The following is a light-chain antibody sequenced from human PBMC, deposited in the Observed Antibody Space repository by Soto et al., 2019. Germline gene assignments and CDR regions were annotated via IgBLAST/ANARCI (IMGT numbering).Light chain of an antibody. Sequence: DIQLTQSPSFLSASVGDRVTITCRASQDISSYLAWYQQKPGKAPKLLIYAASTLQSGVPPRFSGSGSGTEFTLTISSLQAEYFATNYCQHPNTSPLTFGGGTKVEIK. CDR1: QDISSY. V-gene: IGKV1-9*01. J-gene: IGKJ4*01. CDR3: QHPNTSPLT. CDR2: AAS.